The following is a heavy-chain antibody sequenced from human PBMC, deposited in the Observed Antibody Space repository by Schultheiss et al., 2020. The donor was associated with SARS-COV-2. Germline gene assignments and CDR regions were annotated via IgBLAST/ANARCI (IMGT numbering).Heavy chain of an antibody. CDR3: ARWVIVVVPAAKTYYYYGMDV. CDR1: GGSISSGGYY. CDR2: IYYSGST. J-gene: IGHJ6*02. D-gene: IGHD2-2*01. Sequence: SETLSLTCTVSGGSISSGGYYWSWIRQHPGKGLEWIGYIYYSGSTYYNPSLKSRVTMSVDTSKNQFSLKLSSVTAADTAVYYCARWVIVVVPAAKTYYYYGMDVWGQGTTVTVSS. V-gene: IGHV4-31*03.